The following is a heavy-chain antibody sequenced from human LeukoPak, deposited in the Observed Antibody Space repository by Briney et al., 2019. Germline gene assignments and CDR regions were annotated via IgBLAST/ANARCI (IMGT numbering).Heavy chain of an antibody. CDR1: GVSISSYY. J-gene: IGHJ4*02. V-gene: IGHV4-59*01. D-gene: IGHD6-19*01. CDR2: GHYSGNT. CDR3: TRYSSGWYTDY. Sequence: KPSETLSLTCTVYGVSISSYYWSWIRQPPGKGLEWIGYGHYSGNTNYNPSLKSRVTISVDTSKNQFSLKVTSVTAADTAVYYCTRYSSGWYTDYWGQGTLVTVSS.